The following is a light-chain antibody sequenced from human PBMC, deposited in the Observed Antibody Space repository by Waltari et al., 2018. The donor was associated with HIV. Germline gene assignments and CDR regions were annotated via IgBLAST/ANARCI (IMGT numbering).Light chain of an antibody. CDR3: AAWDDSLSGVV. V-gene: IGLV1-47*01. CDR1: CSNIGSHY. Sequence: SVLTQPPSASGTPGQRVTIPCSGSCSNIGSHYVYWYQQLPGTAPKLLIYRKNQRPSGVPDRFSGSKSGTSASLAISGLRSEDEADYYCAAWDDSLSGVVFGGGTKLTVL. J-gene: IGLJ3*02. CDR2: RKN.